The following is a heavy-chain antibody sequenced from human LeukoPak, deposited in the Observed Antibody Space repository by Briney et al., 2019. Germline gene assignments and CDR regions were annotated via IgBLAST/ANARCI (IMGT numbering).Heavy chain of an antibody. CDR1: GGTFSSYA. CDR3: ARTVYDFWSDHNNNYNWFDP. D-gene: IGHD3-3*01. CDR2: IIPIFGTA. V-gene: IGHV1-69*01. Sequence: SVKVSCKASGGTFSSYAISWVRQAPGQGLEWMGGIIPIFGTANYAQKFQGRVTITADESTSTAYMELSSLRSEDTAVYYCARTVYDFWSDHNNNYNWFDPWGQGTLVTVSS. J-gene: IGHJ5*02.